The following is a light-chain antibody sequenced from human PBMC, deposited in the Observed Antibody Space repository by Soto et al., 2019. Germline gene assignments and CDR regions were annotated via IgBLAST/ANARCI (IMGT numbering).Light chain of an antibody. CDR2: AAS. J-gene: IGKJ4*01. CDR1: QDINNY. Sequence: DIQMTQSPSSLSASVGDRVTITCRANQDINNYLAWYQQRPGKVPKLLIYAASTLQSGVPSRFSGNGSGTDFTLTISSLQPEDVATYYCQKNDIAPRTFGGGTKVEIK. V-gene: IGKV1-27*01. CDR3: QKNDIAPRT.